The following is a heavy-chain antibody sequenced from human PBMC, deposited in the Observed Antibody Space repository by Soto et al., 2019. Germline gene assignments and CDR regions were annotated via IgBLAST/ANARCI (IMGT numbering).Heavy chain of an antibody. D-gene: IGHD5-12*01. Sequence: PGGSLRLSCAASGFTFSSYGVHWVRQAPGKGLEWVAVISYDGSNKFYADSVKGRFTISRDNSKNTLYLQMNSLRAEDTAVYYCAKDLDYPYYFDSCGHETLATVSS. V-gene: IGHV3-30*18. CDR1: GFTFSSYG. CDR2: ISYDGSNK. CDR3: AKDLDYPYYFDS. J-gene: IGHJ4*01.